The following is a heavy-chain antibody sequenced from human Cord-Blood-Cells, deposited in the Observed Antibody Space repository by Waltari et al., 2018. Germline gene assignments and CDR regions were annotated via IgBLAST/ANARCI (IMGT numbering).Heavy chain of an antibody. Sequence: QVQLVQSGAEVKKPGASVKVSCKASGYTFTSYAMHWVRQAPGQRLEWMGSINAGNGNTKYSQKFQGRVTITRDTSASTAYMELSSLRSEDTTVYYFARVGYGSGIDELYYFDYWGQGTLVTVSS. J-gene: IGHJ4*02. CDR1: GYTFTSYA. V-gene: IGHV1-3*01. D-gene: IGHD3-10*01. CDR3: ARVGYGSGIDELYYFDY. CDR2: INAGNGNT.